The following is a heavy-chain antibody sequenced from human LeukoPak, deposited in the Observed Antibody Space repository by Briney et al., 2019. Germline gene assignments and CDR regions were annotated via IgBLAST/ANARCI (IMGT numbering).Heavy chain of an antibody. Sequence: GGSLRLSCAASGFTFNNYAMSWVRQAPGKGLEWVSEISGSGGSTYYADSVKGRFTISRDNSKNTLYLQMNSLRAEDTAVYYCAKSSTKAVAGTSSGRRDGDYWGQGTLVTVSS. D-gene: IGHD6-19*01. V-gene: IGHV3-23*01. J-gene: IGHJ4*02. CDR2: ISGSGGST. CDR3: AKSSTKAVAGTSSGRRDGDY. CDR1: GFTFNNYA.